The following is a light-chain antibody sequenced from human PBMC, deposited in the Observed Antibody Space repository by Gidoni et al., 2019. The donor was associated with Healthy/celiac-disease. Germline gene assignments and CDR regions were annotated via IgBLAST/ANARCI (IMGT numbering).Light chain of an antibody. V-gene: IGKV3-20*01. CDR2: GAS. Sequence: EIVLTQSPGTLSLSPGERATLSCRASQSVSSSYLAWYQQKPGQAPRLLIYGASSRATGIPDRFSGSGSGTDFTLTISRLEPEDFAVYYCQQYGSSPPTFAQXTRLEIK. CDR3: QQYGSSPPT. J-gene: IGKJ5*01. CDR1: QSVSSSY.